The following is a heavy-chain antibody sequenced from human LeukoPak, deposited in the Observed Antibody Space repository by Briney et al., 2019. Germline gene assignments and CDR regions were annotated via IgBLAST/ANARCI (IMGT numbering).Heavy chain of an antibody. CDR1: GFTFSSYA. V-gene: IGHV3-23*01. Sequence: GGSLRLSCAASGFTFSSYAMSWVRQAPGKGLEWVSGISTNGGSTSYADSVKGRFTISRDNPRNTLYMQMNSLSAEDTAVYYCSVMQLYYDSSGYWVQWGQGTLVTVSS. D-gene: IGHD3-22*01. J-gene: IGHJ4*02. CDR2: ISTNGGST. CDR3: SVMQLYYDSSGYWVQ.